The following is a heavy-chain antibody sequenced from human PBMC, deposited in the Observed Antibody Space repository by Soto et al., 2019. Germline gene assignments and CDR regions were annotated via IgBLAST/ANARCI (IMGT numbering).Heavy chain of an antibody. CDR3: PLLSSTNGDGMDV. CDR2: ISWNGANT. V-gene: IGHV3-43*01. CDR1: GFRLDDYN. Sequence: LRLSCAASGFRLDDYNMHWVRQGPGKGLEWVSFISWNGANTFYADSVKGRFTVSRDSSKKSVSLQINSLRSEDTALYYCPLLSSTNGDGMDVWGQGTTVTVSS. J-gene: IGHJ6*02. D-gene: IGHD2-2*01.